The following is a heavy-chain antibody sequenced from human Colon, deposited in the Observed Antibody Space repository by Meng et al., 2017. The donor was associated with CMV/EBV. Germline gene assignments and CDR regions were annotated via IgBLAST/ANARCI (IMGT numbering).Heavy chain of an antibody. D-gene: IGHD2-2*01. CDR2: ISYDGSNK. J-gene: IGHJ6*02. V-gene: IGHV3-30*04. CDR1: GFTFSSYA. Sequence: GESLKISCAASGFTFSSYAMHWVRQAPGKGLEWVAVISYDGSNKYYADSVKGRFTISRDNSKNTLYLQMNSLRAEDTAVYYCARDRCSSTSCYGVYYYYYYGMDVWGQGTTVTV. CDR3: ARDRCSSTSCYGVYYYYYYGMDV.